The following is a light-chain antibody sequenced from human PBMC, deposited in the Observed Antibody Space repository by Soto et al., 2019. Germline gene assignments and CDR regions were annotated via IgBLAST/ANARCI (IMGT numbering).Light chain of an antibody. J-gene: IGKJ4*01. Sequence: DIQMTQSPSSLSASVGDRVTITCQASQDSAKYLNWYKQRPGKAPKLLIYDASNLGTGVPSRLSGSGSGTDFIFAISRLQPEEMATYYCQQYDSLPFTFGGGTKVDIK. CDR2: DAS. CDR3: QQYDSLPFT. V-gene: IGKV1-33*01. CDR1: QDSAKY.